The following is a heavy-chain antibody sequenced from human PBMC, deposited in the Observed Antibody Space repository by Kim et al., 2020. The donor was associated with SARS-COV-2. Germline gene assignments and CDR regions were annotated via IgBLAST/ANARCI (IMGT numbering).Heavy chain of an antibody. V-gene: IGHV1-58*01. CDR1: GFTFTSSA. Sequence: SVKVSCKASGFTFTSSAVQWVRQARGQRLEWIGWIVVGSGNTNYAQKFQERVTITRDMSTSTAYMELSSLRSEDTAVYYCAADVLFVSGNWNENYGMDVWGQGTTVTVSS. D-gene: IGHD1-20*01. J-gene: IGHJ6*02. CDR3: AADVLFVSGNWNENYGMDV. CDR2: IVVGSGNT.